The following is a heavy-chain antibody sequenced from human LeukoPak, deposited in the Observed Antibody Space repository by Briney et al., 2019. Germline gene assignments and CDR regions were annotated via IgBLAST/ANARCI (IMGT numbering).Heavy chain of an antibody. CDR2: ISWNSGSI. CDR1: GFTFDDYA. D-gene: IGHD4-17*01. CDR3: AKDIASIHDYGDGPGYFQH. V-gene: IGHV3-9*01. Sequence: GGSLRLSCAASGFTFDDYAMHWVRQAPGKGLEWVSGISWNSGSIGYADSVKGRFTISRDNAKNSLYLQMNSLRAEDTALYYCAKDIASIHDYGDGPGYFQHWGQGTLVTVSS. J-gene: IGHJ1*01.